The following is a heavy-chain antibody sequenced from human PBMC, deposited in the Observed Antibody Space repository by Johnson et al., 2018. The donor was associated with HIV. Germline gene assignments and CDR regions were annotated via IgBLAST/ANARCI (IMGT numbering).Heavy chain of an antibody. J-gene: IGHJ3*02. CDR2: IKQDGSEK. V-gene: IGHV3-7*01. CDR1: GFTFSSYW. Sequence: VQLVESGGGLVQPGGSLRLSCAASGFTFSSYWMSWVRQAPGKGLEWVANIKQDGSEKYYVDSVKGRFTISRDNAKNSLYLQMNSLRAEDTAVYYCAKDPSYIVATAMTDAFDIWGQGTMVTVSS. CDR3: AKDPSYIVATAMTDAFDI. D-gene: IGHD5-12*01.